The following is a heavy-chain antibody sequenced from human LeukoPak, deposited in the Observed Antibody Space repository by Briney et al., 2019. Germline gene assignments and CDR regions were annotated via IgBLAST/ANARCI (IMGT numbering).Heavy chain of an antibody. V-gene: IGHV1-2*02. CDR3: ARENQYYNY. CDR1: GYTFTDYY. Sequence: ASVKVSCKASGYTFTDYYMHWVRQAPGQGLEWVGWINPKSGGTNSAQNFQGRVTVTRDTSTSTTYMELSSLRSDDTAVYYCARENQYYNYWGQGTLVTVSS. D-gene: IGHD3-10*01. CDR2: INPKSGGT. J-gene: IGHJ4*02.